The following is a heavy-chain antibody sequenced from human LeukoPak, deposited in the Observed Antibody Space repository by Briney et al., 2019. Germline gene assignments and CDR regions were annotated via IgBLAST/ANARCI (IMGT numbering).Heavy chain of an antibody. J-gene: IGHJ3*02. CDR3: ASPGRFGENAFDI. CDR2: ISSSGSTI. D-gene: IGHD3-10*01. Sequence: GGSLRLSCAASGFTFSDYYMSWIRQAPGKGLEWVSYISSSGSTIYYADSVKGRFTISRDNAKNSLYLQMNSLRAEDTAVYYCASPGRFGENAFDIWGQGTMVTVSS. V-gene: IGHV3-11*01. CDR1: GFTFSDYY.